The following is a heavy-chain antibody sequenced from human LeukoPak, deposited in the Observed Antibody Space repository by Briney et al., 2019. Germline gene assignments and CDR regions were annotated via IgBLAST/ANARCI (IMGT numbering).Heavy chain of an antibody. CDR1: GGTFSSYA. CDR2: IIPIFGTA. Sequence: SVKVSCKASGGTFSSYAISWVRQAPGQGLEWMGGIIPIFGTANYAQKFQGRVTITADESTSTAYMELSSLRSEDTAAYYCARGIAAAGNLYYYYGMDVWGQGTTVTVSS. J-gene: IGHJ6*02. V-gene: IGHV1-69*13. D-gene: IGHD6-13*01. CDR3: ARGIAAAGNLYYYYGMDV.